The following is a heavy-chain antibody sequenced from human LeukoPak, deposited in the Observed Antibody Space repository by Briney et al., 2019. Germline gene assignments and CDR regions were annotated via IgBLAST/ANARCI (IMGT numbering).Heavy chain of an antibody. CDR3: AKRSGYTTGWFFDF. CDR2: ISSSSSYI. CDR1: GFTFSSYS. Sequence: GGSLRLSCAASGFTFSSYSMNWVRQAPGKGLEWVSSISSSSSYIYYADSVKGRFTISRDNSKNTLFLQINSLRAEDTAVFYCAKRSGYTTGWFFDFWGQGTLVTVSS. J-gene: IGHJ4*02. V-gene: IGHV3-21*04. D-gene: IGHD6-19*01.